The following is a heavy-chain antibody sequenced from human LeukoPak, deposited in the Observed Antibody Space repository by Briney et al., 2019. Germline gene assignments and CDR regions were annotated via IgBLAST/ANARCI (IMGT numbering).Heavy chain of an antibody. V-gene: IGHV3-21*01. D-gene: IGHD2-2*01. Sequence: PGGSLRLSCAASGFSFSIYSMNWFRQAPGKGLEWVSSVSSSSTSIYYADSLKGRFTISRDNAKNSLFLQVNSLRDEDTAVYYCARGPPCSSTSCYVTGAFDFWGQGPMVTVSS. CDR2: VSSSSTSI. CDR1: GFSFSIYS. CDR3: ARGPPCSSTSCYVTGAFDF. J-gene: IGHJ3*01.